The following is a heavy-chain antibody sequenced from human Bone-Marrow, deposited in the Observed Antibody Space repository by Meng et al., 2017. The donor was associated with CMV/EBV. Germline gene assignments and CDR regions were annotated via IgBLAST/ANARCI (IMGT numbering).Heavy chain of an antibody. Sequence: GESLKISCAASGFTFSGYSMNWVRQAPGKGLEWVSSISSSSSYIYYADSVKGRFTISRDNAKNSLYLQMNSLRAEDTAVYYCARDLEYYYDSSGYSGFVYWGQGTLVTVSS. V-gene: IGHV3-21*01. CDR1: GFTFSGYS. CDR3: ARDLEYYYDSSGYSGFVY. J-gene: IGHJ4*02. D-gene: IGHD3-22*01. CDR2: ISSSSSYI.